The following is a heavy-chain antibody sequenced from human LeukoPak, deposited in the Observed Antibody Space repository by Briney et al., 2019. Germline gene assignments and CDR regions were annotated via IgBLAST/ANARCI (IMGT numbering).Heavy chain of an antibody. CDR2: INPSGGST. CDR1: GYTFTSYY. Sequence: GASVKVSCKASGYTFTSYYMHWVRQAPGQGLEWMGIINPSGGSTSYAQKFQGRVTMTRDTSTSTVYMELSSLRSGDTAVYYCARDRGIAVAGTDYYYGMDVWGKGTTVTVSS. J-gene: IGHJ6*04. D-gene: IGHD6-19*01. V-gene: IGHV1-46*01. CDR3: ARDRGIAVAGTDYYYGMDV.